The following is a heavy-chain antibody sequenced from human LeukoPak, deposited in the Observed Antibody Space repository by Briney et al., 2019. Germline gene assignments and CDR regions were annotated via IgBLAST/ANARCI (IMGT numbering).Heavy chain of an antibody. CDR1: GGSFSGYY. V-gene: IGHV4-34*01. D-gene: IGHD6-13*01. CDR3: ARHFRPGIAAAAYDY. Sequence: SETLSLTCAVYGGSFSGYYWSRFRQPPGKGLEWIGEINHSGSTNYNPSLKSRVTISVDTSKNQFSLKLSSVTAADTAVYYCARHFRPGIAAAAYDYWGQGTLVTVSS. J-gene: IGHJ4*02. CDR2: INHSGST.